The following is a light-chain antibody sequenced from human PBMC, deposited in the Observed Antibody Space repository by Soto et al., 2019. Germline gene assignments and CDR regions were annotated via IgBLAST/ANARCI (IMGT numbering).Light chain of an antibody. CDR2: DAS. CDR1: QSVSSSY. J-gene: IGKJ1*01. Sequence: EIVLTQSPGTLSLSPGERAILSCRASQSVSSSYLAWYQQKPGQAPRLLIYDASSRATGIPDRFSGSGSGTDFTLTISRLEPEDFAVYYCQQYGSSPTFGQGTKVEIK. V-gene: IGKV3-20*01. CDR3: QQYGSSPT.